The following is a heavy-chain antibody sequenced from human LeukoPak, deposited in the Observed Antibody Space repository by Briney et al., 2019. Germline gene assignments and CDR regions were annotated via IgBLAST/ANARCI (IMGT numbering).Heavy chain of an antibody. CDR3: ARDRYQNAFDI. D-gene: IGHD2-2*01. CDR1: GYTLSTYS. CDR2: INTNTGNP. V-gene: IGHV7-4-1*02. Sequence: ASVKVSCKASGYTLSTYSMNWVRQAPGQGLEWMGWINTNTGNPAYAQGFTGRFVFSLDTSVSTAYLQISSLKAEDTAVYYCARDRYQNAFDIWGQGTMVTVSS. J-gene: IGHJ3*02.